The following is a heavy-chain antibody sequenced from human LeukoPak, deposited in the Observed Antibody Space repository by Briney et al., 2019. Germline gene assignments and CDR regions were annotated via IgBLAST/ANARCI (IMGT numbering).Heavy chain of an antibody. CDR1: GFTFSSYG. CDR3: ARDGRYSGSYYADY. Sequence: GRSLRLSCAASGFTFSSYGMHWVRQAPGKGLEWVAVIWYDGSNKYYADSVKGRFTISRDNSKNTLYLQMNSLRAADTAVYHCARDGRYSGSYYADYWGQGTLVTVSS. D-gene: IGHD1-26*01. CDR2: IWYDGSNK. J-gene: IGHJ4*02. V-gene: IGHV3-33*01.